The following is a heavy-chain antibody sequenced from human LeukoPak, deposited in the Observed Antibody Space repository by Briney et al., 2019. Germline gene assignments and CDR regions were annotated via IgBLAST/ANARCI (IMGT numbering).Heavy chain of an antibody. CDR1: GYSISGGYY. Sequence: SETLSLTCTVSGYSISGGYYWGWIRQPPGKGLEWIGRIYTSGTTHYNPSLKSRVTMSVDTSKNQFSLKLSSVTAADTAVYYCARLSTVTTSFDYWGQGTLVTVSS. V-gene: IGHV4-38-2*02. J-gene: IGHJ4*02. CDR3: ARLSTVTTSFDY. D-gene: IGHD4-17*01. CDR2: IYTSGTT.